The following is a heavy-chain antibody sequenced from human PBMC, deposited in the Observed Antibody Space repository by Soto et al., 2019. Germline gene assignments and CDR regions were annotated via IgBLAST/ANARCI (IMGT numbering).Heavy chain of an antibody. V-gene: IGHV3-7*01. D-gene: IGHD3-3*01. CDR3: ARGVFGVVIRHMDV. Sequence: GGSLRLSCAASGFTFSSYWMSWVRQAPGKGLEWVANIKQDGSEKYYVDSVKGRFTISRDNSKNTLYLQMNSLRAEDTAVYYCARGVFGVVIRHMDVWGKGTTVTVSS. J-gene: IGHJ6*03. CDR1: GFTFSSYW. CDR2: IKQDGSEK.